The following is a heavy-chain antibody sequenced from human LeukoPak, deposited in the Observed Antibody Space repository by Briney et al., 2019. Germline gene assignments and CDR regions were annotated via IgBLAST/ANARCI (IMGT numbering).Heavy chain of an antibody. CDR2: INPNSGGT. CDR3: AREGYYYDSSGYYYSNWFDP. Sequence: GASVKVSCKASGYTFTGYYMHWVRQAPGQGLEWMGWINPNSGGTNYAQKFQGRVTMTRDTSISTAYMELSRLRSDDTAVYYCAREGYYYDSSGYYYSNWFDPWGQGTLVTVSS. J-gene: IGHJ5*02. V-gene: IGHV1-2*02. D-gene: IGHD3-22*01. CDR1: GYTFTGYY.